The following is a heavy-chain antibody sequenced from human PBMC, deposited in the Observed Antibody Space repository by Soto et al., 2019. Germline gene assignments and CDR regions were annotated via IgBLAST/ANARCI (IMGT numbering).Heavy chain of an antibody. CDR2: ISGSDGST. V-gene: IGHV3-23*01. CDR1: GFTFNNYA. CDR3: VKDWTGDTCPCMDV. Sequence: EVQLLESGGGLVQPGGSLRLSCAASGFTFNNYAMTWVRQAPGKGLEWVSTISGSDGSTYYADSVKGRLTISRDNSKNALYLKMSSLRAEDTALYYCVKDWTGDTCPCMDVWGQGTTVTVSS. J-gene: IGHJ6*01. D-gene: IGHD2-8*02.